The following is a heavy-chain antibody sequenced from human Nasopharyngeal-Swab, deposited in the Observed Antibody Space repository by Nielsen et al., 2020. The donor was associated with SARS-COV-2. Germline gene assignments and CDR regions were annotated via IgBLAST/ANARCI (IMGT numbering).Heavy chain of an antibody. D-gene: IGHD6-19*01. J-gene: IGHJ6*03. Sequence: GGSLRLSCAASGFTFSSYSMNWVRQAPGKGLEWVSYISSSSSTIYYADSVKGRFTISRDNAKNSLYLQMNSLRAEDTAVYYCARDHGGGTIAEALGPFCYYYYMDVWGKGTTVTVSS. CDR1: GFTFSSYS. CDR2: ISSSSSTI. CDR3: ARDHGGGTIAEALGPFCYYYYMDV. V-gene: IGHV3-48*01.